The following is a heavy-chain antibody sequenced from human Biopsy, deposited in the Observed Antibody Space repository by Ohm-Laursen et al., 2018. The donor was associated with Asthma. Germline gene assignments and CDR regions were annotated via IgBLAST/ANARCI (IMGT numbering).Heavy chain of an antibody. J-gene: IGHJ4*02. D-gene: IGHD1-26*01. Sequence: SLRLSCSASGFVFRSHAMHWVRQAPGKGLDWVAVISFDGTNRNYTDPVKGRFTISRDNSRNTLHLEMNSLRAEDTAVYFCAKEVFPGWELRRGPDSWGQGTLVTVSS. CDR3: AKEVFPGWELRRGPDS. CDR2: ISFDGTNR. V-gene: IGHV3-30*18. CDR1: GFVFRSHA.